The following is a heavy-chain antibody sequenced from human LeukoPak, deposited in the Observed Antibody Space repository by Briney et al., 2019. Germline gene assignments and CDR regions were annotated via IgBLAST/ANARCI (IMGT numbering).Heavy chain of an antibody. Sequence: ASVKVSCKASGYTFTGYYMHWVRQAPGQGLEWMGWINPNSGGTNYAQKFQGRVTMTRDTSISTAYRELSRLRSDDTAVYYCAREGYNDILTGYYLSGYYYMDVWGKGTTVTISS. CDR3: AREGYNDILTGYYLSGYYYMDV. D-gene: IGHD3-9*01. CDR2: INPNSGGT. CDR1: GYTFTGYY. V-gene: IGHV1-2*02. J-gene: IGHJ6*03.